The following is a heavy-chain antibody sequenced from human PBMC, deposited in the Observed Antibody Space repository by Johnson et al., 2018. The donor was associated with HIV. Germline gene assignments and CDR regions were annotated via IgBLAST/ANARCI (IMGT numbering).Heavy chain of an antibody. CDR3: ARVGDGGLNWLDAFDI. J-gene: IGHJ3*02. D-gene: IGHD2-8*02. V-gene: IGHV3-30*04. CDR1: GFTFSSYA. Sequence: VQLVESGGGVVQPGRSLRLSCAASGFTFSSYAMHWVRQAPGKGLAWVALISYDGTNKYYEDSVTGRFTISRDNSKNTLYLQMNSLRAEDTAVYYCARVGDGGLNWLDAFDIWGQGTMVTVSS. CDR2: ISYDGTNK.